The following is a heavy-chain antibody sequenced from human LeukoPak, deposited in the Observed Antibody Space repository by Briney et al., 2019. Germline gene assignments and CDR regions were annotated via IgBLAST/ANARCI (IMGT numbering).Heavy chain of an antibody. CDR3: AREGSPYTSGPLDY. D-gene: IGHD6-19*01. J-gene: IGHJ4*02. V-gene: IGHV3-33*01. CDR2: IWYDGSNK. CDR1: GFTFSSYG. Sequence: GGSLRLSCPASGFTFSSYGMHWVRQAPGKGLEWVAVIWYDGSNKYYADSVKGRFTISRDNSRNTLYLQMNSLRAEDTAVYYCAREGSPYTSGPLDYWGQGTLVTVSS.